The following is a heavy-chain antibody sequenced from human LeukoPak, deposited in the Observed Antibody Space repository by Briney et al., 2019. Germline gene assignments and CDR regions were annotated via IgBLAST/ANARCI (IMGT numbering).Heavy chain of an antibody. CDR2: IYFSGTT. CDR1: GGSISSGDYY. CDR3: ARSTGWLQPFDY. V-gene: IGHV4-30-4*01. Sequence: SETLSLTCTVSGGSISSGDYYWRWVRQPPGKALEWIGYIYFSGTTYYKPALKSRVPMSVDTSKNQFSLKLSSVTAADTAMYYCARSTGWLQPFDYWGQGTLVTVSS. J-gene: IGHJ4*02. D-gene: IGHD5-24*01.